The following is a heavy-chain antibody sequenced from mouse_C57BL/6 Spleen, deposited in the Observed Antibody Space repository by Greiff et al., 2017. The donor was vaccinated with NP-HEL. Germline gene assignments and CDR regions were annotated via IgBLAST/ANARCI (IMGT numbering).Heavy chain of an antibody. D-gene: IGHD3-2*02. Sequence: QVQLQQPGAELVKPGASVKLSCKASGYTFTSYWMQWVKQRPGQGLEWIGEIDPSDSYTNYNQKFKGKATLTVDTSSSAAYMPLSSLTSEDSAVYYCARGGAQATVMDYWGQGTSVTVSS. CDR1: GYTFTSYW. V-gene: IGHV1-50*01. CDR3: ARGGAQATVMDY. CDR2: IDPSDSYT. J-gene: IGHJ4*01.